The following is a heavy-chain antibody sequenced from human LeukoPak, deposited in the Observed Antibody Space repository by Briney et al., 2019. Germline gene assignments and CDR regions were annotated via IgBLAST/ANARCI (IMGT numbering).Heavy chain of an antibody. Sequence: GGSLRLSCAASGFTFSSYSMNWVRQAPGKGLEWVSSISSSSSYIYYADSVKGRFTISRDNAKNSLYLQMNSLRAEDTAVYYYARDYYYGSGSHWWGGPAYAFDIWGQGTMVTVSS. CDR1: GFTFSSYS. D-gene: IGHD3-10*01. CDR2: ISSSSSYI. J-gene: IGHJ3*02. V-gene: IGHV3-21*01. CDR3: ARDYYYGSGSHWWGGPAYAFDI.